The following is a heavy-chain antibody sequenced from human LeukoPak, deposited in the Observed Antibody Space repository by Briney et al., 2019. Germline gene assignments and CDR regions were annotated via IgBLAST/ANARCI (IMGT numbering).Heavy chain of an antibody. Sequence: SQTLSLTCTVSGGSISSGDYYWSWIRQPPGKGLEWIGYIYYSGSTYYNPSLKSRVTISVDTSKNQFSLKLSSVTAADTAVYYCARDVRVTIPSLGWFDPWGQGTLVTVSS. V-gene: IGHV4-30-4*01. D-gene: IGHD3-9*01. J-gene: IGHJ5*02. CDR3: ARDVRVTIPSLGWFDP. CDR2: IYYSGST. CDR1: GGSISSGDYY.